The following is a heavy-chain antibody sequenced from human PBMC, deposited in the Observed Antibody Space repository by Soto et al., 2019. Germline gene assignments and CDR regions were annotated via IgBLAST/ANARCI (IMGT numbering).Heavy chain of an antibody. CDR1: GFTFSNAW. J-gene: IGHJ6*02. D-gene: IGHD6-6*01. V-gene: IGHV3-15*07. CDR3: TTDRVAARLGYSYPSGMDI. Sequence: GGSLRLSCAASGFTFSNAWMNWVRQAPGKGLEWVGRIKSKTDGGSTDYAAPVKGRFSISRDDSKNTLYLQMNSLKTDDTAVYYCTTDRVAARLGYSYPSGMDIWGQGTTLTVSS. CDR2: IKSKTDGGST.